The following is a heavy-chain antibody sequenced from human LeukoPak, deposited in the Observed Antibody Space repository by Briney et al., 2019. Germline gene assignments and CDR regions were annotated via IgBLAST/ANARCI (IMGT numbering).Heavy chain of an antibody. V-gene: IGHV4-59*08. CDR3: ARGTQESTIFGVVPDGMDV. CDR1: GGSISSYY. D-gene: IGHD3-3*01. Sequence: SETLSLTCTVSGGSISSYYWSWIRQPPGKGLEWIGYIYYSGSTNYNPSLKSRVTISVDTSKNQFSLKLSSVTAADTAVYYCARGTQESTIFGVVPDGMDVWGQGTTVTVSS. J-gene: IGHJ6*02. CDR2: IYYSGST.